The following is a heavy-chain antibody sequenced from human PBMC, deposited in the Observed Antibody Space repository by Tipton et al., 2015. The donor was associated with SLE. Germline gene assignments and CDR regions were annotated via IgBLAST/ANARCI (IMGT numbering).Heavy chain of an antibody. CDR3: ARVSSLQNYYYYYYMDV. J-gene: IGHJ6*03. CDR2: ISSNSSYI. CDR1: GFTFSSYS. Sequence: QLVQSGGGLVKPGGSLRLSCAASGFTFSSYSMNWVRQAPGKGLEWVSSISSNSSYIYYADSVKGRFTISRDNAKNSLYLQMNSLRAEDTAVYYCARVSSLQNYYYYYYMDVWGKGTTVTISS. D-gene: IGHD6-13*01. V-gene: IGHV3-21*01.